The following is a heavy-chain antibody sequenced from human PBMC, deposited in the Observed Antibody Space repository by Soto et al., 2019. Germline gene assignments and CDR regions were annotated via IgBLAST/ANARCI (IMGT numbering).Heavy chain of an antibody. V-gene: IGHV3-33*01. CDR2: IWYDGSNK. D-gene: IGHD6-6*01. CDR3: ARDDSSSSYYYYGMDV. J-gene: IGHJ6*02. CDR1: GFTFSSYG. Sequence: GGSLRLSCAASGFTFSSYGMHWVRQAPGKGLEWVAVIWYDGSNKYYADSVKGRFIISRDNSKNTLYLQMNSLRAEDTAVYYCARDDSSSSYYYYGMDVWGQGTTVNVSS.